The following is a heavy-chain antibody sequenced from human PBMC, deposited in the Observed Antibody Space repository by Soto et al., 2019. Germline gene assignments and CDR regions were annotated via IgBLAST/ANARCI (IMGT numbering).Heavy chain of an antibody. D-gene: IGHD3-22*01. CDR2: IIPIFGTA. V-gene: IGHV1-69*13. CDR3: ARDRGPSGGYYPYGFNP. CDR1: GGTFSSYA. Sequence: SVKVSCKASGGTFSSYAITWVRQAPGQGLEWMGGIIPIFGTANYAQKFQGRVTITADESTSTAYMELSSLRSEDTAVYYCARDRGPSGGYYPYGFNPWGQGTLVTVSS. J-gene: IGHJ5*02.